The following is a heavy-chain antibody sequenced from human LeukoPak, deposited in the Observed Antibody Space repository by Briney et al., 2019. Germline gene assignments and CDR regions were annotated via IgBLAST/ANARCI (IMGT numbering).Heavy chain of an antibody. CDR1: GGSISSSNW. CDR3: ARVGSGWGEIDY. J-gene: IGHJ4*02. D-gene: IGHD6-19*01. CDR2: IYYTGNT. Sequence: PSGTLSLTCAVSGGSISSSNWWSWVRQPPGKGLEWIGSIYYTGNTYYNPSLKSRVTISVDTSKNQFSLKLASVTAADTAMYYCARVGSGWGEIDYWGQGTLVTVSS. V-gene: IGHV4-4*02.